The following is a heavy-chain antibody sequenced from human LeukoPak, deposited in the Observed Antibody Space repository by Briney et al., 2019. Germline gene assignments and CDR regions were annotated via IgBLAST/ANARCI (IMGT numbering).Heavy chain of an antibody. CDR1: GYTFTSYD. V-gene: IGHV1-8*03. Sequence: ASVKVSCKASGYTFTSYDINWVRQATGQGLEWMGWMNPNSGNTGYAQKFQGRVTITRNTSISTAYMELSSLRSEDTAVYYCARGSYTFFGLVIPNGVDYWGQGTLVTVSS. J-gene: IGHJ4*02. CDR2: MNPNSGNT. CDR3: ARGSYTFFGLVIPNGVDY. D-gene: IGHD3-3*01.